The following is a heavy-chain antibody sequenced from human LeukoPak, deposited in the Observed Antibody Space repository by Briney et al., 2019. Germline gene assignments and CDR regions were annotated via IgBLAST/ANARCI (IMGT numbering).Heavy chain of an antibody. D-gene: IGHD3-10*01. CDR3: ARDGGAYDGSRSSFDP. CDR2: IYYSGSS. J-gene: IGHJ5*02. Sequence: SATLSLTCTVAGGSISSSSYYWGWMRQPPGKGLELIGSIYYSGSSYYNPSLKSRVTVAVDTSNDQFHWKRRTVTAAATAVYYCARDGGAYDGSRSSFDPWGQGTLVTVSS. CDR1: GGSISSSSYY. V-gene: IGHV4-39*06.